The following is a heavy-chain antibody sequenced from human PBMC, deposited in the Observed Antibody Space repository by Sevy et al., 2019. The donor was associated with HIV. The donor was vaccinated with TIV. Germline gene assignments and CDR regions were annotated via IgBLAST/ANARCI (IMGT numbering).Heavy chain of an antibody. Sequence: GSLRLSCAASGFTLSPYSMEWVRQAPGKGLEWVSHISSSSNIIYYADSVKGRFTVSRDNAKNSLYLRMDSLRDEETAVYYCARDAMRVGNSNYYYGMDVWGQGTTVTVSS. CDR2: ISSSSNII. CDR1: GFTLSPYS. CDR3: ARDAMRVGNSNYYYGMDV. J-gene: IGHJ6*02. D-gene: IGHD2-2*01. V-gene: IGHV3-48*02.